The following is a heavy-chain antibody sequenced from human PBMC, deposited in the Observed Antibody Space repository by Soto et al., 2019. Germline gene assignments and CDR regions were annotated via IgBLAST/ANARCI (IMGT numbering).Heavy chain of an antibody. V-gene: IGHV4-30-4*01. CDR2: ISYSGTT. CDR1: GDSISSSNNH. Sequence: SETLSLTCTVPGDSISSSNNHWSWIRQPPGEGLEWIGFISYSGTTSYSPSLKSRLAISLDTSKNQFSLSLSSVTAADTAVYYCARGRGYSYGLDPWGQGTLVTVS. CDR3: ARGRGYSYGLDP. D-gene: IGHD5-18*01. J-gene: IGHJ5*02.